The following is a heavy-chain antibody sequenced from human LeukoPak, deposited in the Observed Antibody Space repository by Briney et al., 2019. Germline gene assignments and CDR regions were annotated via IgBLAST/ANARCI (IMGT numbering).Heavy chain of an antibody. Sequence: KPGGSLRLSCAASGFTFSSYSMNWVRQAPGKGLEWVSSISSSSSYIYYADSVKGRFTISRDNAKNSLYLQMNSLRAEDTAVYYCASFVGPTVWAFDIWGQGTMVTVSS. D-gene: IGHD1-26*01. V-gene: IGHV3-21*01. CDR3: ASFVGPTVWAFDI. J-gene: IGHJ3*02. CDR1: GFTFSSYS. CDR2: ISSSSSYI.